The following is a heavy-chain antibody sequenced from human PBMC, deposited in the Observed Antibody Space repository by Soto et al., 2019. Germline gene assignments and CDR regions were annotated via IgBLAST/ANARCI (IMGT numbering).Heavy chain of an antibody. J-gene: IGHJ6*02. Sequence: EVQLVESGGGLVQAGGSLRLFCAVSGFTFSRYEMNWVRQAPGKGLEWVSYIGTSGKTIYYADSVRGRFTISRDNAKNSLYLQMNRLRAEDTAVYYCARDPAIYSGNFDYGLDVWGQGTTVTVSS. CDR2: IGTSGKTI. V-gene: IGHV3-48*03. D-gene: IGHD4-4*01. CDR1: GFTFSRYE. CDR3: ARDPAIYSGNFDYGLDV.